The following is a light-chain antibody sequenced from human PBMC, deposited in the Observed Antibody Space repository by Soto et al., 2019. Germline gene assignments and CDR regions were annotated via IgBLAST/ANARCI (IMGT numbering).Light chain of an antibody. Sequence: EIMMTQSPDTLSVSPGERATVSCRASQSISSDFAWFQLKPGQAPRLLIYGASTRAPDVPDRFSGSGSGTEFTLTISSLQSEDFAVYFCQQYDSYRTFGQGTKVEIK. CDR2: GAS. V-gene: IGKV3-15*01. J-gene: IGKJ1*01. CDR3: QQYDSYRT. CDR1: QSISSD.